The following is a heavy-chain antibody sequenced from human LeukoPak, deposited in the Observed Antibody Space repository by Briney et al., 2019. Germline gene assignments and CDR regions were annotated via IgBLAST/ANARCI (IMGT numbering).Heavy chain of an antibody. V-gene: IGHV3-21*01. CDR3: AQSSLGYSSSSGGNY. CDR2: ISSSSSYI. CDR1: GFTFSSYS. D-gene: IGHD6-6*01. Sequence: GGSLRLSCAASGFTFSSYSMNWVRQAPGKGLEWVSSISSSSSYIYYADSVKGRFTISRDNAKNSLYLQMNSLRAEDTAVYYCAQSSLGYSSSSGGNYWGQGTLVTVSS. J-gene: IGHJ4*02.